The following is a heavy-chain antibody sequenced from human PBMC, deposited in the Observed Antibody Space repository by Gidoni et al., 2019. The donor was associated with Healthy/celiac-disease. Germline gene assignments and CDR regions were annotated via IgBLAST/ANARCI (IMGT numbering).Heavy chain of an antibody. D-gene: IGHD3-9*01. CDR3: ARLGQLDWPEYNWFDP. CDR1: GFTFSSYS. CDR2: ISSSSSTI. V-gene: IGHV3-48*04. Sequence: EVQLVESGGGLVQPGGSLRLSCAASGFTFSSYSMNWVRQAPGKGLEWVSYISSSSSTIYYADSVKGRFTISRDNAKNSLYLQMNSLRAEDTAVYYCARLGQLDWPEYNWFDPWGQGTLVTVSS. J-gene: IGHJ5*02.